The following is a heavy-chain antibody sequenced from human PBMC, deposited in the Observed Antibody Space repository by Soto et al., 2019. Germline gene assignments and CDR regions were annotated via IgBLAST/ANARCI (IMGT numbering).Heavy chain of an antibody. Sequence: QVQLQQWGAGLLKPSETLSLTCAVYGGSFSGYYWSWIRQPPGKGLEWIGEINHSGSTNYNPSLKSRVTISVDTSKNQFSLKLSSVTAADTAVYYCARVSRTIFGVVIVFDYWGQGTLVTVSS. CDR2: INHSGST. CDR1: GGSFSGYY. CDR3: ARVSRTIFGVVIVFDY. V-gene: IGHV4-34*01. J-gene: IGHJ4*02. D-gene: IGHD3-3*01.